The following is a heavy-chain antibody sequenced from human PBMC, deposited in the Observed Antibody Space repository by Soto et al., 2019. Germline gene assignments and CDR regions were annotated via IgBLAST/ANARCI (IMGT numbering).Heavy chain of an antibody. CDR1: GGSISSGSYC. Sequence: SETLSLTCSVSGGSISSGSYCWSWIRQHPGKGLEWIGYIYYSGNTYYNPSLKSRLSISLDTSKSQFSLNLSSVTAADTAVYYCARGLGMAMHFDYWGQGTLVTVSS. D-gene: IGHD2-2*01. CDR3: ARGLGMAMHFDY. V-gene: IGHV4-31*03. CDR2: IYYSGNT. J-gene: IGHJ4*02.